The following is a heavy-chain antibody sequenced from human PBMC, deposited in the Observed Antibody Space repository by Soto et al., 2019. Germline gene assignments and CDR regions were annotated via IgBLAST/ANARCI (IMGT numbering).Heavy chain of an antibody. CDR2: INAGNGNT. Sequence: GASVKVSCKASGYTFTSYAMHWVRQAPGQRLEWMGWINAGNGNTKYSQKFQGRVTITRDTSASTAYMELSSLRSEDTAVYYRARVPGIAAADSLDPWGQGTLVTVS. V-gene: IGHV1-3*01. J-gene: IGHJ5*02. D-gene: IGHD6-13*01. CDR3: ARVPGIAAADSLDP. CDR1: GYTFTSYA.